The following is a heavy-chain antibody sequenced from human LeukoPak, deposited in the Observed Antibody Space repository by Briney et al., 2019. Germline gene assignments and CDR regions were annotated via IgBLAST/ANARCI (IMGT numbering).Heavy chain of an antibody. CDR3: ARASITMVRGVMGQKFHC. CDR1: GGSISSGSYY. CDR2: IYSSGST. V-gene: IGHV4-61*02. Sequence: SETLSLTCTVSGGSISSGSYYWGWIRQPAGKGLEWIGRIYSSGSTNYNPSLKSRVNISVDTSKKQYSLKLSSVTAADTAVYYCARASITMVRGVMGQKFHCWGQGTLVTVSS. J-gene: IGHJ4*02. D-gene: IGHD3-10*01.